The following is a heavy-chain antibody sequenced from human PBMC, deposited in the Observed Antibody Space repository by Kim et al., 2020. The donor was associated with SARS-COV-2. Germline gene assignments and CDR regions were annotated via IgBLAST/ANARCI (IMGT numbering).Heavy chain of an antibody. CDR1: GFMFSTYW. J-gene: IGHJ3*02. Sequence: GGSLRLSCAASGFMFSTYWMSWVRQAPGKGLEWVANIKEDASEKFYVDSVKGRFTISRDNAKSSLFLQMNSLSADDTAVYYCARLWQVSPRSAFDIWGQGTMVTVSS. V-gene: IGHV3-7*01. CDR3: ARLWQVSPRSAFDI. CDR2: IKEDASEK. D-gene: IGHD2-21*01.